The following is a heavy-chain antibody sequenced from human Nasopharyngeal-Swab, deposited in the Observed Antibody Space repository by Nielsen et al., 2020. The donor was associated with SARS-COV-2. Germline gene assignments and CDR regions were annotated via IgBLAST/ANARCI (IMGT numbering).Heavy chain of an antibody. D-gene: IGHD2-15*01. CDR3: ARESVVVAAYNAFDI. V-gene: IGHV1-69*01. Sequence: SVPVSCKASAGTFSSYAISWVRQAPGQGLEWMGGIIPIFGTANYAQKFQGRVTITADESTSTAYMELSSLRSEDTAVYYCARESVVVAAYNAFDIWGQGTMVTVSS. J-gene: IGHJ3*02. CDR2: IIPIFGTA. CDR1: AGTFSSYA.